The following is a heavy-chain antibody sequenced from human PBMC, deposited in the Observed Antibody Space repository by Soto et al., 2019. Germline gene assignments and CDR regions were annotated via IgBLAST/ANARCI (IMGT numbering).Heavy chain of an antibody. D-gene: IGHD2-21*02. CDR1: GGSISYEYYH. J-gene: IGHJ6*02. CDR2: IHYSGSI. CDR3: AREDDGGDRDYYGLDV. V-gene: IGHV4-30-4*08. Sequence: QVQLQQSGPGLVKPSQTLSLTCTVSGGSISYEYYHWTWIRQSPGKGLEWIGYIHYSGSIIYNPSFKSRVTISVDTSKNQFSLXXXSXTAADTAVYFCAREDDGGDRDYYGLDVWGQGTTVTVSS.